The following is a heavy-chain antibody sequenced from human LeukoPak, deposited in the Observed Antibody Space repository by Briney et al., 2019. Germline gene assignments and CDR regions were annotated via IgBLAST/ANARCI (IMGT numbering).Heavy chain of an antibody. D-gene: IGHD6-19*01. CDR3: AKGTSSLNYDAFDI. CDR2: ICGHGISI. CDR1: GFTFSNYA. V-gene: IGHV3-23*01. Sequence: GGSLRLSCEASGFTFSNYAMSWVRQAPGKGLEWVSGICGHGISIYYADSVKGRFTISRDNSKSTLYLVMNSLRAEDTAVYYCAKGTSSLNYDAFDIWGQGTLVTVSS. J-gene: IGHJ3*02.